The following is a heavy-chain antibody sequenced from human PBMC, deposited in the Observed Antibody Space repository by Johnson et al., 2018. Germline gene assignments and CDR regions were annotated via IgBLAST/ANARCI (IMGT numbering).Heavy chain of an antibody. CDR3: ARDQRGEGGYPNYYSYGVDV. D-gene: IGHD3-22*01. CDR1: GGTFSSYA. V-gene: IGHV1-69*12. J-gene: IGHJ6*02. Sequence: QVQLVQSGAEVKKPGSSVKVSCTASGGTFSSYAISWVRQAAGQGLEWMGGIIPIFDTATYAQKFQGRATITADESTSTAYMELSSLRSEDTAVYYCARDQRGEGGYPNYYSYGVDVWGQGTTVTVSS. CDR2: IIPIFDTA.